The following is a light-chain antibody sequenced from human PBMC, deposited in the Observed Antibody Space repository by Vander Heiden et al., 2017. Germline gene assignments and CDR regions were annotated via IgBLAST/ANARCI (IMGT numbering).Light chain of an antibody. CDR2: DAS. CDR1: QSITTW. J-gene: IGKJ1*01. Sequence: DSQMTQSPATLAASVGDRVTLTCRASQSITTWLAWYQQKPGKAPKLLIYDASNLQSGVPSRFSGSGSGTDFSLTISSLQPDDFATYYCQQYSIDSPTFGQGPKVEI. CDR3: QQYSIDSPT. V-gene: IGKV1-5*01.